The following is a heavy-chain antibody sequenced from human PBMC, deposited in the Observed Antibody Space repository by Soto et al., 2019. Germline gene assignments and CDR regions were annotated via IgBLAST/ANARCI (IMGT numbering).Heavy chain of an antibody. CDR2: INHSGST. Sequence: QVQLQQWGAGLLKPSETLSLTCAVYGGSFSGYYWSWIRQPPGKGLEWIGEINHSGSTNYNPSLKSRVTISVDTPQNQFSLKLSSVTAADTAVYYCARVGPPLTGIIRGYFQHWGQGTLVTVSS. V-gene: IGHV4-34*01. D-gene: IGHD2-21*02. J-gene: IGHJ1*01. CDR1: GGSFSGYY. CDR3: ARVGPPLTGIIRGYFQH.